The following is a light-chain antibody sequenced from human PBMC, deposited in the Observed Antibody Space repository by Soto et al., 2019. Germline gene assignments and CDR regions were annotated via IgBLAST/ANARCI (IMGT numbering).Light chain of an antibody. CDR1: QSVRSN. J-gene: IGKJ1*01. CDR3: QQYDNWPRT. V-gene: IGKV3-15*01. Sequence: EIVMTQSPATLSVSPGERSAVSCGASQSVRSNLAWYQQKPGQPPRLLIYDASTRATRIPSRFSGSGSGTEFTLTISSLQSEDFAVYYCQQYDNWPRTFGQGTKVDTK. CDR2: DAS.